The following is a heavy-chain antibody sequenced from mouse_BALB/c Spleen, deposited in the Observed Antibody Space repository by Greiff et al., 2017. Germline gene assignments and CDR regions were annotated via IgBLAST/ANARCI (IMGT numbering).Heavy chain of an antibody. Sequence: DVMLVESGGDLVKPGGSLKLSCAASGFTFSSYGMSWVRQTPDKRLEWVATISSGGSYTYYPDSVKGRFTISRDNAKNTLYLQMSSLKSEDTAMYYCARQGYYGSIFDYWGQGTTLTVSS. CDR2: ISSGGSYT. V-gene: IGHV5-6*02. D-gene: IGHD1-1*01. CDR1: GFTFSSYG. J-gene: IGHJ2*01. CDR3: ARQGYYGSIFDY.